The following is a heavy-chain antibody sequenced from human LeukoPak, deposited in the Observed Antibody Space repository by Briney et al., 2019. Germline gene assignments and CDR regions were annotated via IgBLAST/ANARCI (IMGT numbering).Heavy chain of an antibody. CDR1: GFTFSIYW. Sequence: GESLKISCKGSGFTFSIYWIGWVRQMPGKGLEWMGIIYPGDSDTRYSPPFQGQVTISADKSISTAYLQWSSLKASDTAMYYCTRLLPVTTTGAFDIWGQGTMVTVSS. V-gene: IGHV5-51*01. D-gene: IGHD4-11*01. CDR3: TRLLPVTTTGAFDI. CDR2: IYPGDSDT. J-gene: IGHJ3*02.